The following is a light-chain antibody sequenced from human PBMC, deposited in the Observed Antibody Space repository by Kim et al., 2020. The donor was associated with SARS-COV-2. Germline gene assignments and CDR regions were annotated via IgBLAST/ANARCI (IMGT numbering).Light chain of an antibody. J-gene: IGKJ5*01. CDR1: QRVSGGY. V-gene: IGKV3-20*01. CDR3: QQYGSSPPIT. CDR2: GAS. Sequence: PGERAPLSCRGSQRVSGGYLAWYQQKPGKAPRRVSYGASSRATGIQDRFIGSESGTDFTLTISRLEPEDFVVYYCQQYGSSPPITFGQGARLESK.